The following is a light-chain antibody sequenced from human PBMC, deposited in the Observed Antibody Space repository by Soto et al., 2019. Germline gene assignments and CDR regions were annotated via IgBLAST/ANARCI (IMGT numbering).Light chain of an antibody. Sequence: ESVLTQSPGTLSLSPGERATLSCRATQSVSSSYLAWYKQKPGQAPRXLIYGASSRATGIPDRFSGSGSGTDFTLTISRLQPEDFAVYYCQQYGSSPITFGQGTRLE. CDR1: QSVSSSY. J-gene: IGKJ5*01. CDR2: GAS. V-gene: IGKV3-20*01. CDR3: QQYGSSPIT.